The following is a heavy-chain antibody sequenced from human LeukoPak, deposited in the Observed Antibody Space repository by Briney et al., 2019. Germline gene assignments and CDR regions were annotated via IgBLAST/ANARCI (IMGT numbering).Heavy chain of an antibody. CDR2: IDPNSGGT. Sequence: ASVKVSCKASGYTFTGDYMHWVRQVPGQGLEWMGWIDPNSGGTNYAQKFQGRVTMTRDTSISTAYMELSRLRSDDTAVYYCARDLLTTGDYWGQGTLVTVSS. D-gene: IGHD3-22*01. J-gene: IGHJ4*02. CDR1: GYTFTGDY. CDR3: ARDLLTTGDY. V-gene: IGHV1-2*02.